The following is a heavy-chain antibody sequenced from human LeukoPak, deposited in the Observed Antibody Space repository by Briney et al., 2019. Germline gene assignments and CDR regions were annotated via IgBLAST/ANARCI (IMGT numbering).Heavy chain of an antibody. V-gene: IGHV1-3*01. D-gene: IGHD3-22*01. CDR2: INAGNGNT. CDR1: GYTFTSYA. Sequence: ASVKVSCKASGYTFTSYAMHWVRQAPGQRLEWMGWINAGNGNTKYSQKFQGRVTITRDTSASTAYMELSSLRSEDTAVYYCARELNYYDSSGYYYWGQGTLVTVSS. J-gene: IGHJ4*02. CDR3: ARELNYYDSSGYYY.